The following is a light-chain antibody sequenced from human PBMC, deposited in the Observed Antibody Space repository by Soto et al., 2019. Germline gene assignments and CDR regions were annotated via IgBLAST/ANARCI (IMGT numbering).Light chain of an antibody. J-gene: IGKJ2*01. CDR1: QSINSE. Sequence: EIVMTQSPATLSVSPGERATLSCRASQSINSELAWYQQRPGQAPRLLIYGASTRATGIPGRFSASESVTEFTLTISSLQSEDFAVYYCQEYTSWPPTYTFGQGTRLEIK. CDR3: QEYTSWPPTYT. V-gene: IGKV3-15*01. CDR2: GAS.